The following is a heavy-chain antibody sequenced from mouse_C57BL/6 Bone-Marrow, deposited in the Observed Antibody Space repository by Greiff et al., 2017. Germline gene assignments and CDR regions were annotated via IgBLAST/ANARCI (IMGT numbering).Heavy chain of an antibody. V-gene: IGHV1-76*01. Sequence: QVHVKQSGAELVRPGASVKLSCKASGYTFTDYYINWVKQRPGQGLEWIARIYPGSGNTYYNEKFKGKATLTAEKSSSTAYMQLSSLTSEDSAVYFCGEGRYFDVWGTGTTVTVSS. CDR3: GEGRYFDV. J-gene: IGHJ1*03. CDR1: GYTFTDYY. CDR2: IYPGSGNT.